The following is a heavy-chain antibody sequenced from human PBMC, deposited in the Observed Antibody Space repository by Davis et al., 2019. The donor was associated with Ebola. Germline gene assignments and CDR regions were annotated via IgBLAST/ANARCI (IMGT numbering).Heavy chain of an antibody. D-gene: IGHD6-19*01. CDR2: ISSSSSYI. Sequence: GGSLRLSCEASGFTFSTCAMNWVRQAPGKGLEWVSSISSSSSYIYYADSVKGRFTISRDNAKNSLYLQMNSLRAEDTAVYYCASNHVAVAGNFDYWGQGTLVTVSS. CDR1: GFTFSTCA. J-gene: IGHJ4*02. CDR3: ASNHVAVAGNFDY. V-gene: IGHV3-21*01.